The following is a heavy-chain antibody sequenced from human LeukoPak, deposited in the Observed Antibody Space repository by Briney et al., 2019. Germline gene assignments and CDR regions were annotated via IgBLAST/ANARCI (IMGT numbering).Heavy chain of an antibody. Sequence: GGSLRLSCVASGFTFSNYAMSWVRQAPGKGLEWVSVINGGGGSAYYADSVKGRFTISRDNSKNTLYLQMNSLRAEDTAVYYCAKVRIPLWPRGYFDYWGQGTLVTVSS. CDR2: INGGGGSA. CDR3: AKVRIPLWPRGYFDY. J-gene: IGHJ4*02. V-gene: IGHV3-23*01. D-gene: IGHD5-18*01. CDR1: GFTFSNYA.